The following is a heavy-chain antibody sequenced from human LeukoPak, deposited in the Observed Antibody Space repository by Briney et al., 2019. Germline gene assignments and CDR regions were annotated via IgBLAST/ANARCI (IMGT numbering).Heavy chain of an antibody. Sequence: GGSLRLSCAASGFTFSSYGMHWVRQAPGKGLEWVAFIRYDGSNKYYADSVKGRFTISRDNSKNTLYLQMNSLRAEDTAVYYCAKYPTPGIAAAGIGRLGYWGQGTLVTASS. CDR3: AKYPTPGIAAAGIGRLGY. D-gene: IGHD6-13*01. V-gene: IGHV3-30*02. CDR1: GFTFSSYG. J-gene: IGHJ4*02. CDR2: IRYDGSNK.